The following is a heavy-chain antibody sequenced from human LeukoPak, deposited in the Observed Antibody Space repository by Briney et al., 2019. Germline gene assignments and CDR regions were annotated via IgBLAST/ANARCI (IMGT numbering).Heavy chain of an antibody. CDR1: RVTFSTYG. J-gene: IGHJ6*04. Sequence: GGSLRLSCAASRVTFSTYGMHWVRQAPGKGLEWVAFIRYDGSKKYHVDSVKGRFTISRDNSKNTLYLQMNSLRPEDTAVYYCVKATLDTAYCGGDRYPDVWGRGTTVTVSS. D-gene: IGHD2-21*02. V-gene: IGHV3-30*02. CDR3: VKATLDTAYCGGDRYPDV. CDR2: IRYDGSKK.